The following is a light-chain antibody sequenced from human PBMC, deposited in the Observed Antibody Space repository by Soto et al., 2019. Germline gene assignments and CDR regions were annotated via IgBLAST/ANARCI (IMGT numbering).Light chain of an antibody. J-gene: IGKJ1*01. V-gene: IGKV1-5*01. CDR3: QQYSSYPWT. CDR2: DAS. Sequence: DIQITRSPSTLSASVGDRVTITCRASQSISGWLAWYQQKPGKAPKLLIYDASSLESGVPSRFSGSGSGTQFTLTISSLQPDDFATYYCQQYSSYPWTFGQGTKVAIK. CDR1: QSISGW.